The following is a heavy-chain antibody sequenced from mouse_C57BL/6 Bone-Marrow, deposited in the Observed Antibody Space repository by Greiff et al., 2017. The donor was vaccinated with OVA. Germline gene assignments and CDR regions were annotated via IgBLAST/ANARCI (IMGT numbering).Heavy chain of an antibody. Sequence: QVQLQQSGAELVRPGASVKLSCKASGYTFTDYYINWVQQRPGQGLEWIARIYPGSGNTYYTEKFKGKATLPAEKSSSTAYMQLSSLTSEDAAVDFGARQLRRDYYAMDYWGQGTSVTVSS. D-gene: IGHD4-1*02. V-gene: IGHV1-76*01. J-gene: IGHJ4*01. CDR1: GYTFTDYY. CDR2: IYPGSGNT. CDR3: ARQLRRDYYAMDY.